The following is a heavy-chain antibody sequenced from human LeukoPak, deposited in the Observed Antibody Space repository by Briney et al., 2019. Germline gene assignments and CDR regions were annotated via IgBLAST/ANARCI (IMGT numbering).Heavy chain of an antibody. Sequence: PGGSLRLSCAASGFTFSTYAMNWVRQAPGKGLEWVSYITNNGSTIYYADSVKGGFTIFRNKAETSLYLQMNSLRAEDTAIYYCARDQWLAYYYHGMDVWGQGTTVTVSS. CDR2: ITNNGSTI. CDR3: ARDQWLAYYYHGMDV. V-gene: IGHV3-48*03. D-gene: IGHD6-19*01. J-gene: IGHJ6*02. CDR1: GFTFSTYA.